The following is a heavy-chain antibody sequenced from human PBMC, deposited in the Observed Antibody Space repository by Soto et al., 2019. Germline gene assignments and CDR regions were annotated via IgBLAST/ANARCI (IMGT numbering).Heavy chain of an antibody. CDR3: ARGVVAVAGTES. V-gene: IGHV1-69*13. CDR1: VGTFSSYA. CDR2: IIPIFGTA. Sequence: ASVTVSCKASVGTFSSYAISWVRQAPGQGLEWMGGIIPIFGTANYAQKFQGRVTITADESTSTAYMELSSLRSEDTAVYYCARGVVAVAGTESWGQGTLVTVSS. D-gene: IGHD6-19*01. J-gene: IGHJ5*02.